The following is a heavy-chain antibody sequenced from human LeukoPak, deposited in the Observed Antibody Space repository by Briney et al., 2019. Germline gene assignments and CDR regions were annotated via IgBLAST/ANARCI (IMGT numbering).Heavy chain of an antibody. Sequence: GESLKISCKGSGYSFTSYWISWVRQMPGKGLEWMGRIDPSDSYTNYSPSFQGHVTISADKSISTAYLQWSSLKASDTAMYYCARHEELWPRFDYWGQGTLVTVSS. CDR1: GYSFTSYW. D-gene: IGHD5-18*01. CDR2: IDPSDSYT. CDR3: ARHEELWPRFDY. J-gene: IGHJ4*02. V-gene: IGHV5-10-1*01.